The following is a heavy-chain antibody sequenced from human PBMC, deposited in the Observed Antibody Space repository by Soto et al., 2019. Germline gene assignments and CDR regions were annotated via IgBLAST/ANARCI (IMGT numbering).Heavy chain of an antibody. Sequence: QVQLVQSGAEVKKPGASVKVSCKASGYTFTSYGISWVRQAPGQGLEWMGWISAYNGNTNYAQKLQGRVTMTTDTSTSTAYMELRSLRSDDTAVYYCSRGTRGAFGGVIVISGGLDYWGQGTLVTVSS. CDR3: SRGTRGAFGGVIVISGGLDY. V-gene: IGHV1-18*04. CDR2: ISAYNGNT. J-gene: IGHJ4*02. D-gene: IGHD3-16*02. CDR1: GYTFTSYG.